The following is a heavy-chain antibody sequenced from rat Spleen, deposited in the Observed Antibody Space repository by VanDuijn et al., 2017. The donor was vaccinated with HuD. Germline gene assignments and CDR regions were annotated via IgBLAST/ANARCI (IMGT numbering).Heavy chain of an antibody. CDR2: ISYDGSST. V-gene: IGHV5-29*01. CDR3: ARRGGMPHFDY. J-gene: IGHJ2*01. D-gene: IGHD1-7*01. Sequence: VQLKESGPGLVQPSQTLSLTCTVSGFSLTSYHVSWVRQPPTKGLEWVATISYDGSSTYYRDSVKGRFTISRDNAKSTLYRQMDRLRSEDTATYYCARRGGMPHFDYWGQGVMVTVSS. CDR1: GFSLTSYH.